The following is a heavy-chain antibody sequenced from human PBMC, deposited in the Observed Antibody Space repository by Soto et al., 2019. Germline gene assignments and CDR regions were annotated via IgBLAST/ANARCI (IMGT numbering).Heavy chain of an antibody. CDR2: ISYDGSNK. J-gene: IGHJ4*02. D-gene: IGHD5-18*01. Sequence: GGSLRLSCAASGFTFSSYGMHWVRQAPGKGLEWVAVISYDGSNKYYADSVKGRFTISRDNSKNTLYLQMNSLRAEDTAVYYCAKNILDRGYSYGPEVDYWGQGTLVTVSS. CDR3: AKNILDRGYSYGPEVDY. CDR1: GFTFSSYG. V-gene: IGHV3-30*18.